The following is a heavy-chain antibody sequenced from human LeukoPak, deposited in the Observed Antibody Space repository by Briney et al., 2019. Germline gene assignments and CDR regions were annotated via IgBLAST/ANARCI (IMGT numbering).Heavy chain of an antibody. D-gene: IGHD3-3*01. CDR2: ISSSSSYI. J-gene: IGHJ3*02. CDR1: GFSFSSYS. CDR3: ARDGNEWLSPRNAFDI. Sequence: PGGSLRLSCAASGFSFSSYSMNWVRQAPGKGLEWVSSISSSSSYIYYADSVKGRFTISRDNAKNSLYLQMDSLRAEDTAVYYCARDGNEWLSPRNAFDIWGQGTMVTVSS. V-gene: IGHV3-21*01.